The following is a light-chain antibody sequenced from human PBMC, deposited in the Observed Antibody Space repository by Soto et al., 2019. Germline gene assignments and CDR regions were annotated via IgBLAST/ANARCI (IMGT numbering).Light chain of an antibody. Sequence: EIVLTQSPGTLSLSPGERATLSCRASQTINNRYLAWYQQKPGQAPRLLIYGASSRATGIPDRFSGSGSGTDFTLTISRQEPEDFAVYYCQQFASSPGFTFGPGTKVDMK. J-gene: IGKJ3*01. V-gene: IGKV3-20*01. CDR3: QQFASSPGFT. CDR1: QTINNRY. CDR2: GAS.